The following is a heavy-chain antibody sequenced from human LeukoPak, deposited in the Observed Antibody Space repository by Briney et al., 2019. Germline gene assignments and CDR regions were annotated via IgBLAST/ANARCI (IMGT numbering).Heavy chain of an antibody. J-gene: IGHJ4*02. CDR1: GGSISSHY. D-gene: IGHD1-7*01. Sequence: SETLSLTCTVSGGSISSHYWSWILQPPGKGLEWIGYIYYSGSTNYNPSLKSRVTISVDTSKNQFSLKLSSVTAADTAVYYCARVITGTTLAFDYWGQGTLVTVSS. V-gene: IGHV4-59*11. CDR2: IYYSGST. CDR3: ARVITGTTLAFDY.